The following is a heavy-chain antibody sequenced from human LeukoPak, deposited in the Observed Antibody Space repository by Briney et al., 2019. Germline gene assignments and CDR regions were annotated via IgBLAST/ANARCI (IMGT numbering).Heavy chain of an antibody. D-gene: IGHD3-22*01. CDR2: IWYGGSKE. V-gene: IGHV3-33*01. J-gene: IGHJ4*02. Sequence: PGRSLRLSCAASGFSFRSHGMHWVRRAPGKGLEWAAVIWYGGSKEYYAASVKGRFTVSRDNSKNTLYLQMNSLRADDTAVYYCARITGNYYESDYWGQGTLVTVSS. CDR3: ARITGNYYESDY. CDR1: GFSFRSHG.